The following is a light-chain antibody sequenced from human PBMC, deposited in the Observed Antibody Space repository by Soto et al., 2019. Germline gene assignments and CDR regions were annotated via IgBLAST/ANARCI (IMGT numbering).Light chain of an antibody. CDR3: AAWADSRNAAV. CDR2: SDN. CDR1: SSNIGSHN. V-gene: IGLV1-44*01. J-gene: IGLJ2*01. Sequence: QSVLTQPDSASGTPGQRVTISCSGSSSNIGSHNLNWYRQLPRAAPSLLMYSDNQRPSGVSDRFSGSTSGTSASLAISGLQSEDEAEYYCAAWADSRNAAVFGGGTKLTVL.